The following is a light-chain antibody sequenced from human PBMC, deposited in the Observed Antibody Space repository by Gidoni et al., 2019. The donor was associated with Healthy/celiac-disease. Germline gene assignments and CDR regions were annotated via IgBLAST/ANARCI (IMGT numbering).Light chain of an antibody. V-gene: IGKV4-1*01. CDR1: QSVLYSSNNKNY. J-gene: IGKJ4*01. CDR3: QQYYSTPPLA. CDR2: WAS. Sequence: DIVMTQSPDSLAVPLGERATINCKSSQSVLYSSNNKNYLAWYQQKPGQPPRLLIYWASTRESGVPDRFSGSGSGTDFTLTISSLQAEDVAVYYCQQYYSTPPLAFGGXTKVEIK.